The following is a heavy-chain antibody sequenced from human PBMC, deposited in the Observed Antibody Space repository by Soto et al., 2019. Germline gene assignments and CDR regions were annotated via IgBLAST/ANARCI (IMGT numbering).Heavy chain of an antibody. CDR3: AKALRVAVTTGYYMDV. CDR1: GFTVSSYA. Sequence: EVQLLESGGGLVQPGGSLRLSCAASGFTVSSYAMSWVRQAPGKGLEWVSVISGSGSTYSEDSVKGRFTISRDSTTNTVYLQMNSLRAEDTAVYYCAKALRVAVTTGYYMDVWGRGTTVTVSS. V-gene: IGHV3-23*01. D-gene: IGHD4-17*01. CDR2: ISGSGST. J-gene: IGHJ6*03.